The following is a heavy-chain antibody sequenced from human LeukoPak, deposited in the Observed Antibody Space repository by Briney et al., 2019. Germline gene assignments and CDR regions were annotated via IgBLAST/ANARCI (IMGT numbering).Heavy chain of an antibody. J-gene: IGHJ6*02. D-gene: IGHD6-6*01. CDR3: ARDLVGDV. Sequence: GGSLRLSCAASGFTFSSYTMNWVRQAPGKGLEWVSYISSSSTYLYYADSVKGRFTISRDNARDSLYLQMNSLGVEDTAVYYCARDLVGDVWGQGTTVTVSS. CDR2: ISSSSTYL. CDR1: GFTFSSYT. V-gene: IGHV3-21*01.